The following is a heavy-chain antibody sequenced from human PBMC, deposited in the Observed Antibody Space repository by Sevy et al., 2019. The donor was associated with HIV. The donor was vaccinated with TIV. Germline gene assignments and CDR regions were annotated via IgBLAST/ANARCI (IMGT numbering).Heavy chain of an antibody. CDR3: ATQYSYDY. Sequence: ASVKVSCKASGHTFSDYYIQWGRQAPGQGLGWMGWINSNSGAISYAQKFRDRVTMTSDTSISTAYMELSRLRSDDTAVYYCATQYSYDYWGQGTLVTVSS. CDR1: GHTFSDYY. V-gene: IGHV1-2*02. J-gene: IGHJ4*02. D-gene: IGHD4-4*01. CDR2: INSNSGAI.